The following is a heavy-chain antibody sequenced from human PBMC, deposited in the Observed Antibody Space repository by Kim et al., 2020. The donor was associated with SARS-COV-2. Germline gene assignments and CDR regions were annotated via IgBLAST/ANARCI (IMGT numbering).Heavy chain of an antibody. V-gene: IGHV1-18*01. Sequence: YAQNLQGRVTMTTDTSTSTAYMELRNLRSDDTAVYYCARDYGSGSYRFDYWGQGTLVTVSS. J-gene: IGHJ4*02. CDR3: ARDYGSGSYRFDY. D-gene: IGHD3-10*01.